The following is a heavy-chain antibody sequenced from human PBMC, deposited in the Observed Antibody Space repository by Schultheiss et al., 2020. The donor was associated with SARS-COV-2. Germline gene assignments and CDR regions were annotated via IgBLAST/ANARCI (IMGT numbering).Heavy chain of an antibody. CDR2: INGAGSST. J-gene: IGHJ4*02. CDR1: GFSFSSYW. Sequence: GGSLRLSCAASGFSFSSYWMHWVRQAPGKGLVWVSRINGAGSSTTYADSVKGRFTISRDNAKNTVYLQMNSLRAEDTAVYYCVRADYGANSEFDYWGQGTLVTVSS. V-gene: IGHV3-74*01. D-gene: IGHD4-23*01. CDR3: VRADYGANSEFDY.